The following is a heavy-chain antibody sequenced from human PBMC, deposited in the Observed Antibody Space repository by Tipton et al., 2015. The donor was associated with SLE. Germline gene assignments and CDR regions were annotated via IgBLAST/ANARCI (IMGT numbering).Heavy chain of an antibody. CDR2: MRGSGSGT. V-gene: IGHV3-23*01. J-gene: IGHJ6*02. D-gene: IGHD3-3*01. Sequence: SLRLSCAASGFTFSSYAMSWVRQVPGKGLEGVSAMRGSGSGTYYADSVKGRFTISRDDSKNTLYLQMSSLRAEDTAIYYCGKGLNFDFWSGFGMDVWGQGTTVTVS. CDR3: GKGLNFDFWSGFGMDV. CDR1: GFTFSSYA.